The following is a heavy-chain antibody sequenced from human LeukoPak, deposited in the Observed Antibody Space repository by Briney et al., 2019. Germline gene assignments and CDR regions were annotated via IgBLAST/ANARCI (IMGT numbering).Heavy chain of an antibody. Sequence: SQSLSLTCPVSGASFNIYYWSWIRQPPGKGLEWIGYIYFSGSTNYNPSLKSRVTISVDTSKNQFSLKLRSVTAADTAVYYCARGGFSGGILRYFDLWGRGTLVTGSS. V-gene: IGHV4-59*01. CDR3: ARGGFSGGILRYFDL. D-gene: IGHD2-15*01. CDR2: IYFSGST. J-gene: IGHJ2*01. CDR1: GASFNIYY.